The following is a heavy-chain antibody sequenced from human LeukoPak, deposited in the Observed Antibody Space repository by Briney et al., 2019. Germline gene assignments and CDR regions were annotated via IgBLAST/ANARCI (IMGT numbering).Heavy chain of an antibody. D-gene: IGHD3-10*01. J-gene: IGHJ4*02. CDR3: ARDKEPSGSYYFLPDGY. CDR2: INPSGGST. CDR1: GYTFTSYY. V-gene: IGHV1-46*01. Sequence: ASVKVSFKASGYTFTSYYMHWVRQAPGQGLEWMGIINPSGGSTSYAQKFQGRVTMTRGTSTSTVYMELSSLRSEDTAVYYCARDKEPSGSYYFLPDGYWGQGTLVTVSS.